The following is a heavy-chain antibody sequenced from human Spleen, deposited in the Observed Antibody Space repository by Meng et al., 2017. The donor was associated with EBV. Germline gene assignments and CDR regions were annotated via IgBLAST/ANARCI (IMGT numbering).Heavy chain of an antibody. CDR2: INHSGST. V-gene: IGHV4-34*01. CDR3: ARQWVGDTLGFFDS. CDR1: GGSFSRYY. D-gene: IGHD1-26*01. J-gene: IGHJ4*02. Sequence: QGPPQLWGARLLTPSETLSLTCGVFGGSFSRYYWSWIRQPPGKGLEWIGEINHSGSTNYKPSLKSRVTISVETSTNQFSLKMSFVTAADTAIYYCARQWVGDTLGFFDSWGQGTLVTVSS.